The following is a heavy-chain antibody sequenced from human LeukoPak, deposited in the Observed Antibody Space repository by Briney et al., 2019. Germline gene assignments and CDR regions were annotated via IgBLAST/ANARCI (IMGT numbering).Heavy chain of an antibody. CDR3: ARASISDDFWSGYYGGMDV. Sequence: GGSLRLSCAASGFTFSSYEMNWVRQAPGKGLEWVSYISSSGSTIYYADSVKGRFTISRDNAKNSLYLQMNSLRAEDTAVYCCARASISDDFWSGYYGGMDVWGQGTTVAVSS. J-gene: IGHJ6*02. D-gene: IGHD3-3*01. CDR1: GFTFSSYE. CDR2: ISSSGSTI. V-gene: IGHV3-48*03.